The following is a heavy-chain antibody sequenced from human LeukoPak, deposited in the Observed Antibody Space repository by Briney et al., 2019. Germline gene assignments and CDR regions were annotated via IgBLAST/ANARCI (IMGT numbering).Heavy chain of an antibody. CDR2: IYYSGST. Sequence: NPSETLSLTCTVSGGSISSGGYYWSWIRQHPGKGLEWIGYIYYSGSTDYNPSLKSRVTISIDTSKNQFSLKLSSVTAADTAVYYCARLDISYYYDTSGYPDYWGQGTLVTVSS. CDR1: GGSISSGGYY. V-gene: IGHV4-31*03. D-gene: IGHD3-22*01. J-gene: IGHJ4*02. CDR3: ARLDISYYYDTSGYPDY.